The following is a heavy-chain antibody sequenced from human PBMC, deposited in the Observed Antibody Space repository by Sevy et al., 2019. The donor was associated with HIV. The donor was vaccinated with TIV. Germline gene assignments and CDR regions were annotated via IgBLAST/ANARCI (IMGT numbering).Heavy chain of an antibody. CDR2: IIPVFGTV. J-gene: IGHJ4*02. CDR1: GGTFSNYP. V-gene: IGHV1-69*13. CDR3: ARDQGSGMTTVITFLY. D-gene: IGHD4-17*01. Sequence: SVKVSCKASGGTFSNYPISWVRQAPGQGLEWMGRIIPVFGTVNYAQKFQGRLTITADASTTTAYMELKSLKSEDTAIYYCARDQGSGMTTVITFLYWGQGTLVTVSS.